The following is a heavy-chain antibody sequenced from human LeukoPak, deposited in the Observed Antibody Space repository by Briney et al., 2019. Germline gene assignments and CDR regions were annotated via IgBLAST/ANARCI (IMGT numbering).Heavy chain of an antibody. D-gene: IGHD2-21*02. Sequence: SQTLSLTCTVSGGSISSGGYYWSWIRQHPGKGLEWIGYIYYSGSTYYNPSLKSRVTISVDTSKNQFSLKLSSVTAADTAVYYCARVPNCGGDCYLIWFDPWGQGTLVTASS. CDR2: IYYSGST. V-gene: IGHV4-31*03. J-gene: IGHJ5*02. CDR1: GGSISSGGYY. CDR3: ARVPNCGGDCYLIWFDP.